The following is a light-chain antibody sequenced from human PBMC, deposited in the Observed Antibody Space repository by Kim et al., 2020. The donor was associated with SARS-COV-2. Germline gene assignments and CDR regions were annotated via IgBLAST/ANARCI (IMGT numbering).Light chain of an antibody. J-gene: IGLJ3*02. CDR2: SNN. Sequence: ELTQPPSASGTPGQRVTISCSGSSSNIGSNTVNWYQQLPGTAPKLLIYSNNQRPSGVPDRFSGSKSGTSASLAISGLQSEDEADYYCAAWDDSLNGRFWVFGGGTQLTVL. V-gene: IGLV1-44*01. CDR1: SSNIGSNT. CDR3: AAWDDSLNGRFWV.